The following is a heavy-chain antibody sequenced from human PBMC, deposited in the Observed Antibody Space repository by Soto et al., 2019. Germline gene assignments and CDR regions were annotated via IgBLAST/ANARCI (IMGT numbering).Heavy chain of an antibody. Sequence: AGGALRLSWEASGVTISRSKIDGVRKAPGKGLDWVSYISASSSSIFSADSVKGRFTISRDNAKNSLYLQMNSLRVEDTAVYYCASHVGTYFAYWGQGALVPVSS. CDR1: GVTISRSK. CDR2: ISASSSSI. V-gene: IGHV3-48*01. CDR3: ASHVGTYFAY. J-gene: IGHJ4*02. D-gene: IGHD1-26*01.